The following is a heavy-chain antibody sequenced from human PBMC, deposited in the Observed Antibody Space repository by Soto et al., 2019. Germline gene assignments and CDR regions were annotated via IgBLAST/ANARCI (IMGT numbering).Heavy chain of an antibody. D-gene: IGHD2-15*01. CDR3: ARGIATGQLDP. J-gene: IGHJ5*02. CDR2: INPDTGNT. Sequence: QVQLVQSGAEVKKPGASLKISFKASGYTFTRYTMNWVRQAPGQRREWMGWINPDTGNTKSSQKFQDRVIITRDTSETTGYMDLSRLRSEDTAVYYCARGIATGQLDPWGQGTLVTVSS. V-gene: IGHV1-3*01. CDR1: GYTFTRYT.